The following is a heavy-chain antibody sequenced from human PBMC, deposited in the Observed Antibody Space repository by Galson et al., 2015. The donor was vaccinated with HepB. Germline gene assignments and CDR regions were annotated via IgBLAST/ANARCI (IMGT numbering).Heavy chain of an antibody. Sequence: SLRLSCAASGFIFSSYSMNWVRQAPGKGLEWVSSISSSSNYIYYADSVKGRFTISRDNTKNSLYLQMNSLRAEDTAVYYCARDRPPGIAAAGSFQHWGQGTLVTVSS. CDR3: ARDRPPGIAAAGSFQH. CDR2: ISSSSNYI. D-gene: IGHD6-13*01. J-gene: IGHJ1*01. CDR1: GFIFSSYS. V-gene: IGHV3-21*01.